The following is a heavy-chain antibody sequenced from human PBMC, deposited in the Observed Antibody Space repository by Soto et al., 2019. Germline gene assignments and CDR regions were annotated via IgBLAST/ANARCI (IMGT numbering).Heavy chain of an antibody. D-gene: IGHD1-26*01. CDR3: ARRGVANSRDAFDI. J-gene: IGHJ3*02. CDR1: GGTLSNYA. CDR2: AIPVYGST. V-gene: IGHV1-69*01. Sequence: QVQLVQSGAEVKKPGTSVKVSCEVSGGTLSNYAITWVRQAPGQGLEWLGGAIPVYGSTNYAQKFQGRVTITAGESATTTFMELSSLRSDDTAVYYCARRGVANSRDAFDIWGQGTLVTVS.